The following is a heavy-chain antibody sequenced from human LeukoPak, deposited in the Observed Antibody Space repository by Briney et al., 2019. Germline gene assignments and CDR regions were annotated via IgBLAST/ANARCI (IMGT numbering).Heavy chain of an antibody. CDR2: ISSSSSYI. V-gene: IGHV3-21*04. D-gene: IGHD3-10*01. Sequence: GGSLRLSCAASGFTFSSYSMNWVRQAPGKGLEWVSSISSSSSYIYYADSVKGRFTISRDNSKNTLYLQMNSLRAEDTAVYYCAKGYGSGSYYYYYGMDVWGQGTTVTVSS. CDR3: AKGYGSGSYYYYYGMDV. J-gene: IGHJ6*02. CDR1: GFTFSSYS.